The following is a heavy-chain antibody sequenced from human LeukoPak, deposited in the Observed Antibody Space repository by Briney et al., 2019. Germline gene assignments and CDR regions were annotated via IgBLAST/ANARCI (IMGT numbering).Heavy chain of an antibody. CDR2: MNPNSGNT. CDR1: GYTFTSYD. Sequence: ASVKVSCKASGYTFTSYDINWVRQATGQGLEWMGWMNPNSGNTGYAQKFQGRVTITRNTSISTAYMELSSLRSEDTAAYYCARDRFLLAVSPFDPWGQGTLVTVSS. CDR3: ARDRFLLAVSPFDP. D-gene: IGHD6-19*01. V-gene: IGHV1-8*03. J-gene: IGHJ5*02.